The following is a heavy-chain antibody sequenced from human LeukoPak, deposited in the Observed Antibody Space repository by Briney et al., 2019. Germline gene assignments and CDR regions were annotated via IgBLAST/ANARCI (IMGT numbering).Heavy chain of an antibody. J-gene: IGHJ4*02. V-gene: IGHV4-39*06. CDR2: IYYSGST. CDR3: ARVARSPAYFDY. CDR1: GGSISSSNYY. Sequence: SETLSLTCTVSGGSISSSNYYWGWMRQPPGKGLEWIGSIYYSGSTYYNPSLKSRVTISVDTSKNQFTLQLSSVTAADTAVYYCARVARSPAYFDYWGQGTLVTVSS.